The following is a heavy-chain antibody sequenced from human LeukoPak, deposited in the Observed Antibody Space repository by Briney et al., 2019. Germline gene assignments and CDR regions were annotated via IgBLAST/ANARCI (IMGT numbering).Heavy chain of an antibody. CDR3: ARGVGRLFDY. V-gene: IGHV4-61*05. CDR2: IYYSGST. CDR1: GGSISSSSYY. Sequence: SETLSLTCSVSGGSISSSSYYWDWIRQPPGKGLEWIGYIYYSGSTNYNPSLKSRVTISVDTSKNQFSLKLSSVTAADTAVYYCARGVGRLFDYWGQGTLVTVSS. J-gene: IGHJ4*02.